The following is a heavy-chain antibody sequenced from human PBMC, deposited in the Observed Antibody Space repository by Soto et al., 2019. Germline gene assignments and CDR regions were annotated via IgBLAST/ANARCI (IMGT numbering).Heavy chain of an antibody. J-gene: IGHJ6*02. Sequence: ASVKVSCKASGYTFTGYYMHWVRQAPGQGLEWMGWINPNSGGTNYAQKFQGRVTMTRDTSISTAYMELSRLRSDDTAVYYCARRTKIAAAGYYYYGMDVWVQGTTVTVSS. CDR2: INPNSGGT. CDR1: GYTFTGYY. V-gene: IGHV1-2*02. D-gene: IGHD6-13*01. CDR3: ARRTKIAAAGYYYYGMDV.